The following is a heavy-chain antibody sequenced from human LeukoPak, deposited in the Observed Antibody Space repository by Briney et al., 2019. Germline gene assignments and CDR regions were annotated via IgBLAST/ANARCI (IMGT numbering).Heavy chain of an antibody. CDR1: GFTVSDFY. CDR3: ARDMSIDY. V-gene: IGHV3-53*01. J-gene: IGHJ4*02. CDR2: IYVSGDT. D-gene: IGHD3-16*01. Sequence: GGSLRLSCAASGFTVSDFYMSWVRQAPGKGLEWVSLIYVSGDTYYTDSVKGRFTISRDNAKNSLYLQMNSLRAEDTAVYYCARDMSIDYWGQGTLVTVSS.